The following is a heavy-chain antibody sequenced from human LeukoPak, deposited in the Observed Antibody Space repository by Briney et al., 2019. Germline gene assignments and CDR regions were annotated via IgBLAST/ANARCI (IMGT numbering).Heavy chain of an antibody. J-gene: IGHJ4*02. CDR3: ARVIPLGSSWYMDY. CDR1: GFTFSSYE. D-gene: IGHD6-13*01. CDR2: ISSSGSTI. Sequence: PGGSLRLSCAAAGFTFSSYEMNWVRQAPGKGLEWVSFISSSGSTIYYADSVKGRFTISRDNAKNSLYLQMNSLRAEDTAVYYCARVIPLGSSWYMDYWVQGTLVTVSS. V-gene: IGHV3-48*03.